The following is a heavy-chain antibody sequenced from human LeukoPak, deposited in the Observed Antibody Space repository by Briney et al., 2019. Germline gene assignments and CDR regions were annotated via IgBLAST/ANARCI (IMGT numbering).Heavy chain of an antibody. V-gene: IGHV4-31*03. J-gene: IGHJ5*02. CDR3: AREGCSSTSCYFDP. CDR1: GVSISGGGYY. CDR2: IYYSGST. D-gene: IGHD2-2*01. Sequence: SQTLSLTCTVSGVSISGGGYYWSWIRQHPGKGLEWIGYIYYSGSTYYNPSLKSRVTISIDPSRNQFSLKLSSVTAADTAVYYCAREGCSSTSCYFDPWGQGTLVTVSS.